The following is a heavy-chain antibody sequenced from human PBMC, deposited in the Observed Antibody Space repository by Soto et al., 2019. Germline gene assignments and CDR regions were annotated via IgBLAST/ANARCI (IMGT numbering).Heavy chain of an antibody. D-gene: IGHD1-1*01. J-gene: IGHJ6*02. CDR3: ARCNGNYYYYYGMDV. CDR2: IKQDGTEK. CDR1: GVTYRIYW. Sequence: GGSLRLSCAASGVTYRIYWMSWVRQAPGKGLEWVANIKQDGTEKYYVDSVKGRFSISRDNAKNSLYLQMNSLRADDTAVYYCARCNGNYYYYYGMDVWGQGTTVTAP. V-gene: IGHV3-7*03.